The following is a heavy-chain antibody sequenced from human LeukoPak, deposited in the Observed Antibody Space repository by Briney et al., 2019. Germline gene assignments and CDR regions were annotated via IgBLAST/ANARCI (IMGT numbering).Heavy chain of an antibody. D-gene: IGHD6-6*01. J-gene: IGHJ1*01. V-gene: IGHV3-7*01. CDR1: GFTFSTYW. Sequence: GGSLRLSCAASGFTFSTYWMTWVRQAPGKGLEWVANIKEDGSEKYYADSVKGRFTISRDDAKNSLYLQMNSLRAEDTAVYYCARDLITSSTAYFHHWGQGTLVTVSS. CDR2: IKEDGSEK. CDR3: ARDLITSSTAYFHH.